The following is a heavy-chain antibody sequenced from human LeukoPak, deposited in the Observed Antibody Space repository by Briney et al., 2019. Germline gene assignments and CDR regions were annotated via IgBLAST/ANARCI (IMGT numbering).Heavy chain of an antibody. J-gene: IGHJ3*02. CDR1: GFTVSSNY. CDR2: IYSGGST. V-gene: IGHV3-53*05. Sequence: PGGSLRLSCAASGFTVSSNYMSWVRQAPGKGLEWVSVIYSGGSTYYADSVKGRFTISRDNSKNTLYLQMNSLRAEDTAVYYCARDRWFGELFHDAFDIWGQGTMVTVSS. CDR3: ARDRWFGELFHDAFDI. D-gene: IGHD3-10*01.